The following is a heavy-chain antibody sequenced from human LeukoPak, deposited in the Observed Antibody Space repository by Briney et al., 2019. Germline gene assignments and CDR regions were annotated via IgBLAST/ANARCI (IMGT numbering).Heavy chain of an antibody. V-gene: IGHV3-30*02. D-gene: IGHD6-19*01. J-gene: IGHJ5*02. Sequence: PGRSLRLSCVASGFTFSSYDMQWVRQAPGKGLGWVAFIRHDGSNNYYADSVKGRFTISRDNPRNTLYLQMDSLRAEETAVYYCARETSSGWQVSWFDPWGQGTLVTVSS. CDR3: ARETSSGWQVSWFDP. CDR2: IRHDGSNN. CDR1: GFTFSSYD.